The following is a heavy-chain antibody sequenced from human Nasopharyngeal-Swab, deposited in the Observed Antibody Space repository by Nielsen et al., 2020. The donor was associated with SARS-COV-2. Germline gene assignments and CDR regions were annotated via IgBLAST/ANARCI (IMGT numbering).Heavy chain of an antibody. D-gene: IGHD3-10*01. V-gene: IGHV4-39*01. CDR2: IYYSGST. J-gene: IGHJ3*02. Sequence: WIRQPPGKGLEWIGRIYYSGSTYYNPSLKSRVTISVDTSKNQFSLKLSSVTAADTAVYYCARQGGEFDAFDIRGQGTMVTVSS. CDR3: ARQGGEFDAFDI.